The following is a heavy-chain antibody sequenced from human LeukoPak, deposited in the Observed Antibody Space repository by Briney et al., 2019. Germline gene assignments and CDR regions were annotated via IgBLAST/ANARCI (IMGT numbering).Heavy chain of an antibody. CDR1: GYTFATYW. V-gene: IGHV5-51*01. Sequence: GESLKISCKASGYTFATYWIGWVRQMPGKGLEWMGIVYPGDSDTTYSLSFEGQVTISADKSITTAYLQWSSLKASDTAMYYCVRHGTDYLGDYWGQGTLVTVSS. J-gene: IGHJ4*02. CDR2: VYPGDSDT. D-gene: IGHD7-27*01. CDR3: VRHGTDYLGDY.